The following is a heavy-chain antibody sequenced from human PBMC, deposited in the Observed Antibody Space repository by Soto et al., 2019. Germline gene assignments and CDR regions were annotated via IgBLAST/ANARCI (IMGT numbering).Heavy chain of an antibody. D-gene: IGHD3-22*01. CDR2: SNHSGST. J-gene: IGHJ4*02. V-gene: IGHV4-34*01. CDR3: ARGPGSYYDSSGYSERSFDY. CDR1: GGSFSGYY. Sequence: QVQLQQWGAGLLKPSETLSLTCAVYGGSFSGYYWSWIRQPPGKGLERIGESNHSGSTNYNPSLKSRVTISVDTSKNQSSMKLSSVTAADTAVYYCARGPGSYYDSSGYSERSFDYWGQGTLVTVTS.